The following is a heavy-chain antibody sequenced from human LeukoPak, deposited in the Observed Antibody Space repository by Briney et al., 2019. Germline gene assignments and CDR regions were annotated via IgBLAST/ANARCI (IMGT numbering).Heavy chain of an antibody. D-gene: IGHD5/OR15-5a*01. CDR1: GFTFSSYA. CDR3: ASDLSV. V-gene: IGHV3-30-3*01. Sequence: GRSLRLSCAASGFTFSSYAMHWVRQAPGKGLEWVAVISYDGSNKYYADSVKGRFTISRDNSKNTLYLQMNSLRAEDTAVYYCASDLSVWGQGTLVTVSS. J-gene: IGHJ4*02. CDR2: ISYDGSNK.